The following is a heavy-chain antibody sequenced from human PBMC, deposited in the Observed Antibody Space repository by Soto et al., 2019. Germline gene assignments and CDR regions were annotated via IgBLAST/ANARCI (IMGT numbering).Heavy chain of an antibody. CDR1: GFTFSSYS. V-gene: IGHV3-48*01. Sequence: EVQLVESGGGLVQPGGSLRLSCAASGFTFSSYSMNWVRQAPGKGLEWVSYISSSSSTIYYADSVKGRFTISRDNAKNSLYLQMNSLRAEDTAVYYCARVYSNDPIYYYYYYMDVWGKGTTVTVSS. D-gene: IGHD4-4*01. CDR2: ISSSSSTI. CDR3: ARVYSNDPIYYYYYYMDV. J-gene: IGHJ6*03.